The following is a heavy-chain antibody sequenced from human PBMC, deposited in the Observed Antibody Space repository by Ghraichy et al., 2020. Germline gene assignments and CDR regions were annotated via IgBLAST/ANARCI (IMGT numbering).Heavy chain of an antibody. CDR2: IKEGGSET. V-gene: IGHV3-7*03. D-gene: IGHD3-10*01. CDR3: ARTGSGTYYNPRVDAFDI. Sequence: GESLNISCAASGFTLSTHLMIWVRQAPGKGLEWVANIKEGGSETYYVDSVRGRFTMSRDYAKNSVYLQMDSLRAEDTAVYYCARTGSGTYYNPRVDAFDIWGQGTKGTGSS. J-gene: IGHJ3*02. CDR1: GFTLSTHL.